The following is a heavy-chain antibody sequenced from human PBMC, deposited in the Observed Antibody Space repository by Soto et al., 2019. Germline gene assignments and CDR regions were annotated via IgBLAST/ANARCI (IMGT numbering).Heavy chain of an antibody. J-gene: IGHJ6*03. CDR2: IIPILGIA. CDR3: ARAPYSITGTTRYYYYYMDV. D-gene: IGHD1-7*01. V-gene: IGHV1-69*02. Sequence: QVQLVQSGAEVKKPGSSVKVSCKASGGTFSSYTISWVRQAPGQGLEWMGRIIPILGIANYAQKFQGRVTITADKSTSTAYMELSSLRSEDTAVYYCARAPYSITGTTRYYYYYMDVWGKGTTVTVSS. CDR1: GGTFSSYT.